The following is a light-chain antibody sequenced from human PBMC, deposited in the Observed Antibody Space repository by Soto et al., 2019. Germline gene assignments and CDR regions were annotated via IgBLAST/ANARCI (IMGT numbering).Light chain of an antibody. CDR1: TSAFTSGHY. V-gene: IGLV7-46*01. J-gene: IGLJ1*01. CDR3: LVIFTGVGEV. CDR2: DTS. Sequence: QAVVTQEPSLTVSPGGTVTLTRGSSTSAFTSGHYPHWFQQKPGQAPRTLIYDTSDKHSWTPARCSGSLLGGKAVLTLSGAQPEDEADYYCLVIFTGVGEVFGTGTKLTVL.